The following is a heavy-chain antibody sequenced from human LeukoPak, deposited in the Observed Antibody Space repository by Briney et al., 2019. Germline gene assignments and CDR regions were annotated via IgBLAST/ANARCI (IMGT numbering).Heavy chain of an antibody. J-gene: IGHJ4*02. CDR2: ISDSGGRI. CDR1: GFTFRNYA. V-gene: IGHV3-23*01. D-gene: IGHD3-22*01. Sequence: PGGSLRLSCEASGFTFRNYAMSWARQAPGKGLEWVSVISDSGGRIYYADSVKGRFTISRDNSKNTLCLQMNSLRAEDTAVYYCARGGLGPLDYWGQGTLVTVSS. CDR3: ARGGLGPLDY.